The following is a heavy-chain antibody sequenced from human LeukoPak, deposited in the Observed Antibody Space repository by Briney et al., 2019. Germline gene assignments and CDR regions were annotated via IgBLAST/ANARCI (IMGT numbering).Heavy chain of an antibody. V-gene: IGHV3-23*01. D-gene: IGHD1-7*01. CDR3: ANRGSNYEY. Sequence: GGSLRLSCAASGFTFNSYAMTWVRQAPGKGLKWVSVISGSGGSTYYADSVKGRFTISRDNSKNTLYLQMNSLRAEDTAVYYFANRGSNYEYWGQGTLVTVSS. CDR2: ISGSGGST. CDR1: GFTFNSYA. J-gene: IGHJ4*02.